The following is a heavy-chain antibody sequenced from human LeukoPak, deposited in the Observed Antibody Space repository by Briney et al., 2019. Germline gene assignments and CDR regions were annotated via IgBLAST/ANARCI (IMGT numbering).Heavy chain of an antibody. CDR3: ARDQEDSGTDY. Sequence: SETLSLTCTVSGGSISSGDYYWSWIRQHPGKGLEWIGYIYYSGSAYYNPSLKSRVTISLDTSKNQFSLKLSSVTAADTAVYYCARDQEDSGTDYWGQGTLVTVSS. D-gene: IGHD3-10*01. J-gene: IGHJ4*02. CDR2: IYYSGSA. V-gene: IGHV4-31*03. CDR1: GGSISSGDYY.